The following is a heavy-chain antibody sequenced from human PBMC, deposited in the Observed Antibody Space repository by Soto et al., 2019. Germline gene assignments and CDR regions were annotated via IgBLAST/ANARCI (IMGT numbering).Heavy chain of an antibody. V-gene: IGHV5-51*03. CDR3: ARREAPYGSSPLDY. CDR2: IYPGDSDT. Sequence: GETLKISCKGCGYSFTSYWIGWVRQMPGKGLEWMGIIYPGDSDTRYSPSFQGQVTISADKSISTAYLQWSSLRASQTAMYYCARREAPYGSSPLDYWSQGTLVTVS. D-gene: IGHD6-6*01. J-gene: IGHJ4*02. CDR1: GYSFTSYW.